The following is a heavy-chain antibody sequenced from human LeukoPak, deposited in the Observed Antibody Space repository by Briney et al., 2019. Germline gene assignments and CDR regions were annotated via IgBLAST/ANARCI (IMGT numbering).Heavy chain of an antibody. V-gene: IGHV4-39*01. CDR1: AGSIISSSYY. Sequence: SGTLSLTCTVSAGSIISSSYYWGWIRQPPGKGLEWIGSIYYSGSTYYNPSLKSRVTISVDTSKNQFSLKLSSVTAADTAVYYCARPGYYYDSSGYHYRDYWGQGTLVTVSS. CDR2: IYYSGST. CDR3: ARPGYYYDSSGYHYRDY. J-gene: IGHJ4*02. D-gene: IGHD3-22*01.